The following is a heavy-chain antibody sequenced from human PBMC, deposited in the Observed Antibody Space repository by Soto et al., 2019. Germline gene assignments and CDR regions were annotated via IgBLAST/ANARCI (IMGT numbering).Heavy chain of an antibody. J-gene: IGHJ4*02. D-gene: IGHD5-12*01. CDR2: IVGSGSAT. Sequence: GGSLRLSCAASGFTFSSYAMSWVRHLPGKGLEWVSGIVGSGSATYYADSVRGRFTISKDNSKNTLHLQMDSLRGDDTALYYCAKESADAGLATAVFDYWGQGTLVTVSS. CDR1: GFTFSSYA. CDR3: AKESADAGLATAVFDY. V-gene: IGHV3-23*01.